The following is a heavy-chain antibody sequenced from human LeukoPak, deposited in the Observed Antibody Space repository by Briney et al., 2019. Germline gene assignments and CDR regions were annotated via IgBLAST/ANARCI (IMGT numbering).Heavy chain of an antibody. V-gene: IGHV3-21*01. Sequence: PGGSLRLSCAASGFTFSSYTMNWVCQAPGKGLEWVSSITSSSSYIYYADSLKGRFTISRDNAKNSLYLQMNNLRAEDTAVYYCERGPDGFFTYGGQGSLVTVSS. D-gene: IGHD5-24*01. CDR2: ITSSSSYI. J-gene: IGHJ4*02. CDR3: ERGPDGFFTY. CDR1: GFTFSSYT.